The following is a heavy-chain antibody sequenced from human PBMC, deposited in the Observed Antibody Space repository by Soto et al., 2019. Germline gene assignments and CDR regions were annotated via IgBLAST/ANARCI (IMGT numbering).Heavy chain of an antibody. CDR1: GFTLDDYD. CDR2: ISWNSGSI. CDR3: AKGKGEYCSSGSCYSPYYYGMDV. J-gene: IGHJ6*02. Sequence: SLSLASAASGFTLDDYDMHWVRQAPGKGLEWVSGISWNSGSIGYADSVKGRFNISRENAENTLYLQINRLRAEDTALYYCAKGKGEYCSSGSCYSPYYYGMDVWGQGTTVTVSS. V-gene: IGHV3-9*01. D-gene: IGHD2-15*01.